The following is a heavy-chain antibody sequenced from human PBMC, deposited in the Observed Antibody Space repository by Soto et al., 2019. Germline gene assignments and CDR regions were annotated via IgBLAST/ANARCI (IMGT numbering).Heavy chain of an antibody. CDR1: GYSFTSYW. CDR2: IYPGDSDT. Sequence: GESLKISCKGSGYSFTSYWIGWVRQMPGKGLEWMGIIYPGDSDTRYSPSFQGQVTIIADTSTTTAYLELSSLRSEDTAIYYCARDPGRSSNRWRVRQVADGDYYVMDVWGQGTTVTVSS. D-gene: IGHD2-2*01. J-gene: IGHJ6*02. V-gene: IGHV5-51*01. CDR3: ARDPGRSSNRWRVRQVADGDYYVMDV.